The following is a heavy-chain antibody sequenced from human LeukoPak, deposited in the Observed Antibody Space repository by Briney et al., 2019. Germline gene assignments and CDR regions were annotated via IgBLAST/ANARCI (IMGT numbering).Heavy chain of an antibody. CDR1: GFPFSTFW. CDR3: VQGGHFDF. J-gene: IGHJ4*02. D-gene: IGHD3-16*01. CDR2: IKGDGSEK. Sequence: GGSLRLSCVASGFPFSTFWMTWGRQAPGKGLEWVANIKGDGSEKYYEDSVLGRFTISRDNGKNSIYLEMNSLRAEDTALYYCVQGGHFDFWGQGALVTVSS. V-gene: IGHV3-7*01.